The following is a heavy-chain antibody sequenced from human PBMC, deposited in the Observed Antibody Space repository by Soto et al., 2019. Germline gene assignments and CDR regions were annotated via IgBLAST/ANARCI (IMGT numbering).Heavy chain of an antibody. V-gene: IGHV1-2*02. CDR1: GYIFTAYS. CDR3: AREASAVISLDY. CDR2: FNPNSGDT. Sequence: ASVKVSCKASGYIFTAYSMHWVRQAPGQELEWVGWFNPNSGDTIYAQKFQGRVTLTGDTSISTAYMELYSLTSDDTAVYYCAREASAVISLDYWGQGTLVTVSS. J-gene: IGHJ4*02. D-gene: IGHD6-19*01.